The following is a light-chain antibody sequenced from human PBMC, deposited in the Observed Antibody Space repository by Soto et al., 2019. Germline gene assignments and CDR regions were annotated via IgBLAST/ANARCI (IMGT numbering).Light chain of an antibody. CDR3: SSYAGTKDYVL. CDR2: EVT. V-gene: IGLV2-8*01. J-gene: IGLJ2*01. Sequence: QSVLTQPPSASGSPGQSVTISCTGTSNDVGGYKYVSWYQQHPGKAPKLIIYEVTQRPSGVPDRFSGSKSGNTAYLTVSGLRIDDEADYLCSSYAGTKDYVLFGGGTKLTVL. CDR1: SNDVGGYKY.